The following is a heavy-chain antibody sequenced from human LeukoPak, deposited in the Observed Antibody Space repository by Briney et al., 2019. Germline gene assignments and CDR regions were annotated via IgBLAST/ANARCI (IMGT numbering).Heavy chain of an antibody. V-gene: IGHV3-23*01. D-gene: IGHD1-14*01. CDR2: ISSSGGST. CDR3: AKGMTAFRTKDRQFDY. CDR1: GSSFCSYA. J-gene: IGHJ4*02. Sequence: PARSLTLSCAASGSSFCSYATSWVCNAPGQGMDWVSAISSSGGSTYYADSVKGRFTISRDNSKNTLYLQMNSLRAEDTAVYYCAKGMTAFRTKDRQFDYWGQGTLVTVSS.